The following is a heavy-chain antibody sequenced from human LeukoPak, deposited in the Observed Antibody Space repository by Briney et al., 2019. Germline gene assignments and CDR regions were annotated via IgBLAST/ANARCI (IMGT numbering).Heavy chain of an antibody. J-gene: IGHJ6*03. CDR2: IYSGGNT. V-gene: IGHV3-53*01. Sequence: PGGSLRLSCAASGLTVSSNCMSWVRQAPGKGLEWVSFIYSGGNTYYADSVKGRFTISRDNSKNTVHLQMNSLRAEDTALYYCARDGDTVLTRGYYYYLDVWGKGTTVTVSS. D-gene: IGHD3-10*01. CDR1: GLTVSSNC. CDR3: ARDGDTVLTRGYYYYLDV.